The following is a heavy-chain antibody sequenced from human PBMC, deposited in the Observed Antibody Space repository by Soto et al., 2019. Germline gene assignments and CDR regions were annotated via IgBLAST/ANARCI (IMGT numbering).Heavy chain of an antibody. CDR3: ARDLAYCASGSCYAKWGS. D-gene: IGHD2-21*01. J-gene: IGHJ5*02. CDR2: IYYSGTT. CDR1: GSSLSSGSYY. V-gene: IGHV4-61*03. Sequence: SETLSLTCPFSGSSLSSGSYYWSWIRQPPGKGLEWLGYIYYSGTTKYNPSLTSRVTLSADTSKNHFSLKLTSVTAADTAVYYCARDLAYCASGSCYAKWGSWGQGTLVTVSS.